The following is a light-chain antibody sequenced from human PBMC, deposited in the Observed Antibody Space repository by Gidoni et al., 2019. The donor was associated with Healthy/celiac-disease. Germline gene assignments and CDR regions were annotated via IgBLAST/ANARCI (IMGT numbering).Light chain of an antibody. Sequence: DIQMNQSPSSLSASVGDRVTITCRASQSISSYLNWYQQKPGKDHKLLIYAASSLQSWVPSRFSGSGSGTDFTLTISSLQPEDFATYYCQQSYSTPQTFGQGTKVEIK. CDR2: AAS. V-gene: IGKV1-39*01. J-gene: IGKJ1*01. CDR1: QSISSY. CDR3: QQSYSTPQT.